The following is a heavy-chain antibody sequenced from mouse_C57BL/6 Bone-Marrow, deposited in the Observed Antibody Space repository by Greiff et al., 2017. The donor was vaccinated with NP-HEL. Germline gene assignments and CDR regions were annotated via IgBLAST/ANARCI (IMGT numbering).Heavy chain of an antibody. D-gene: IGHD2-5*01. J-gene: IGHJ4*01. Sequence: QVQLQQSGPELVKPGASVKISCKASGYAFSSSWMNWVKQRPGKGLEWIGRIYPGDGDTNYNGKFKGKATLTADKSSSTAYMQLSSLTSEDSAVYFCARGGYSNYLSAMDYWGQGTSVTVSS. CDR2: IYPGDGDT. V-gene: IGHV1-82*01. CDR3: ARGGYSNYLSAMDY. CDR1: GYAFSSSW.